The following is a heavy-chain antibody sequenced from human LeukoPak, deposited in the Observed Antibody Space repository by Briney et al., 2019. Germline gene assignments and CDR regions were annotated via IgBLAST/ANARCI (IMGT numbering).Heavy chain of an antibody. Sequence: PGGSLRLSCAASGFTFSSYAMSWVRQAPGKGLEWVSAISGSGGSTYYADSVKGRFTISRDNSKNTLYLRMNSLRAEDTAVYYCAKRGPRDSSGYNSVDAFDIWGQGTMVTVSS. CDR2: ISGSGGST. V-gene: IGHV3-23*01. D-gene: IGHD3-22*01. CDR1: GFTFSSYA. CDR3: AKRGPRDSSGYNSVDAFDI. J-gene: IGHJ3*02.